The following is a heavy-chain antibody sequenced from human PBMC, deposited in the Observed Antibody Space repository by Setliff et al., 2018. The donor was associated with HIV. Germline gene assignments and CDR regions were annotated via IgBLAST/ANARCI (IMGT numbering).Heavy chain of an antibody. V-gene: IGHV1-69*13. J-gene: IGHJ5*02. CDR2: IIPIYGTV. D-gene: IGHD3-9*01. Sequence: SVKVSCKASGGTFSRLAISRVRQAPGQGLEWMGGIIPIYGTVNYAQKFQGRVTITADESTTTAYMELSSLRSEDTAVYYCATSPRGTYYDILTGLPKGYFDPWGQGTQVTVSS. CDR3: ATSPRGTYYDILTGLPKGYFDP. CDR1: GGTFSRLA.